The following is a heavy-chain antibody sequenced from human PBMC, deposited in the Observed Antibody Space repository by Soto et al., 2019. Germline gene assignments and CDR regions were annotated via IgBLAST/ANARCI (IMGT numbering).Heavy chain of an antibody. CDR1: GGSISSGGYY. Sequence: QVQLQESGPGLVKPSQTLSLTCTVSGGSISSGGYYWSWIRQHPGKGLEGIGYSYYSGSTYYNPSLKSRVTISVDTSKNQFSLKQSSVTAADTAVYYCAREGRTVAPFDPWGQGTLVTVSS. J-gene: IGHJ5*02. D-gene: IGHD3-10*01. CDR2: SYYSGST. V-gene: IGHV4-31*03. CDR3: AREGRTVAPFDP.